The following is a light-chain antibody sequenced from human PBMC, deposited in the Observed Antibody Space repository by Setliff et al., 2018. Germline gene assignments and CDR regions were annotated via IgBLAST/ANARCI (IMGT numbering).Light chain of an antibody. V-gene: IGLV2-14*03. Sequence: QSALTQPASVSGSPGQSITIYCIGSSSDIGAYDYVAWYQQHPGKAPKLMIYDVSHRPSGVSHRFSASKSGNTASLTISGLQVEDEADYYCSSYSTRTSLDVFGTGNKVTVL. J-gene: IGLJ1*01. CDR1: SSDIGAYDY. CDR2: DVS. CDR3: SSYSTRTSLDV.